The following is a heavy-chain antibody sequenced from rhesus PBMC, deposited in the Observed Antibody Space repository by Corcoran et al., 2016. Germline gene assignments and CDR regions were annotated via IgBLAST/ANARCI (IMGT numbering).Heavy chain of an antibody. D-gene: IGHD6-25*01. CDR3: ASNSGSWNLGDAFDF. V-gene: IGHV4-173*01. J-gene: IGHJ3*01. Sequence: QLQLQESGPGLVKPSETLSLTCAVSGGSISSNYWSWIRQPPGKGLEWIEHNSGSGGSTHYNPALKSRGTISTDTSKNQISLELSSVTAADTAVYYCASNSGSWNLGDAFDFWGQGLRVTVSS. CDR2: NSGSGGST. CDR1: GGSISSNY.